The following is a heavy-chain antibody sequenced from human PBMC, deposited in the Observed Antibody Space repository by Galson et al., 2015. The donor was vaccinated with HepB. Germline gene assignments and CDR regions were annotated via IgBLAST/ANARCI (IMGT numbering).Heavy chain of an antibody. J-gene: IGHJ4*02. CDR2: IWYDGSTK. CDR3: ARDSFYSDYRCGPDY. CDR1: GFSFSSYG. Sequence: SLRLSCAASGFSFSSYGMHWVRQAPGKGLEWVAVIWYDGSTKYLADSVKGRFTISRDNAKNTLYLQMNNLRVEDSAVYFCARDSFYSDYRCGPDYWGQGTLVTASS. D-gene: IGHD3-22*01. V-gene: IGHV3-33*01.